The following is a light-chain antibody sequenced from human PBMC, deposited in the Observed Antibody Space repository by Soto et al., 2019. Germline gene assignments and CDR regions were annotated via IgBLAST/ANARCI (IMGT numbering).Light chain of an antibody. Sequence: QPVLTQPPSASGTPGQRVTISCSGSSSNIGSNYVYWYQQLPGTAPKLLIYRNNQRPSGVPDRFSGSKSGTSASLAISGLRSEDEADYCCAAWDDSLSGRGVVFGGGTKLTVL. J-gene: IGLJ2*01. CDR2: RNN. V-gene: IGLV1-47*01. CDR3: AAWDDSLSGRGVV. CDR1: SSNIGSNY.